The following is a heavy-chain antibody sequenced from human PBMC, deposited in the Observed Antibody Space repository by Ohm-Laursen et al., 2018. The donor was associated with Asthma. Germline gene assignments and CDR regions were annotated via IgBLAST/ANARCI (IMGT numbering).Heavy chain of an antibody. J-gene: IGHJ4*02. CDR1: GSTFSSYA. CDR3: ARGYPNLIDN. D-gene: IGHD6-13*01. Sequence: SLTLSFAASGSTFSSYAMSWVRQAPGQGLEWVSAISGSGGSTYYADSVKGRFTISRDNAKNTLYLQMNSLSVADTAVYYCARGYPNLIDNWGQGTLVTVSS. V-gene: IGHV3-23*01. CDR2: ISGSGGST.